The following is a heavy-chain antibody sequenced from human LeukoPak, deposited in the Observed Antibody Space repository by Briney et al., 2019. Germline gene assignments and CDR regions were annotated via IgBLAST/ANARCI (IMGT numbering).Heavy chain of an antibody. D-gene: IGHD6-19*01. Sequence: ASVKVSCKASGYTFTSYGISWVRQAPGQGLEWMGWISAYNGNTNYAQKLQGRVTMTTDTSTSTAYMELRSLRSDDTAVYYCARVPPRYSSGWYFDYWGQGTLVTVSS. CDR3: ARVPPRYSSGWYFDY. CDR2: ISAYNGNT. J-gene: IGHJ4*02. CDR1: GYTFTSYG. V-gene: IGHV1-18*01.